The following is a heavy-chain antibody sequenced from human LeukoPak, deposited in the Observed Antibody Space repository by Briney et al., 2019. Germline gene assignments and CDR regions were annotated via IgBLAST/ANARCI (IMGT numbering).Heavy chain of an antibody. CDR3: AREAVAYCGGDCYSGAFDY. J-gene: IGHJ4*02. CDR2: INPNSGGT. V-gene: IGHV1-2*02. D-gene: IGHD2-21*02. CDR1: GYTFTGYY. Sequence: ASVKVSCKASGYTFTGYYTHWVRQAPGQGLEWMGWINPNSGGTNYAQKFQGRVTMTRDTSISTAYMELSRLRSDDTAMCYCAREAVAYCGGDCYSGAFDYWGQGTLVTVSS.